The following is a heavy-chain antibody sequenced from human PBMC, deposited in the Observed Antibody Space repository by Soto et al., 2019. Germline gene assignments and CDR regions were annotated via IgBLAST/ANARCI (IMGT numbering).Heavy chain of an antibody. CDR2: IYHSGNT. CDR3: ARDRGDQNRENYRGGFDP. D-gene: IGHD1-7*01. Sequence: SETLSLTCTVSGGSVSSYYWSWIRQPPGKGLEWIGYIYHSGNTNYNPSLKSRVTISVDTSKNQFSLKLSSVTAADTAVYYCARDRGDQNRENYRGGFDPGGKGPRVTV. CDR1: GGSVSSYY. J-gene: IGHJ5*02. V-gene: IGHV4-59*02.